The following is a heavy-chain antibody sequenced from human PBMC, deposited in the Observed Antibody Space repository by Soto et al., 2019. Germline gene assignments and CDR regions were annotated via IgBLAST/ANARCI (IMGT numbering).Heavy chain of an antibody. CDR3: ARVGAARRGLDFDY. CDR2: IYHSGST. V-gene: IGHV4-4*02. CDR1: GGSISSSNW. Sequence: QVQLQESGPGLVKPSGTLSLTCAVSGGSISSSNWWSWVRQPPGKGLEWIGEIYHSGSTNYNPSLKSRVTXXVXKXRNQFSLKLSSVTAADTAVYYCARVGAARRGLDFDYWGQGTLVTVSS. D-gene: IGHD6-6*01. J-gene: IGHJ4*02.